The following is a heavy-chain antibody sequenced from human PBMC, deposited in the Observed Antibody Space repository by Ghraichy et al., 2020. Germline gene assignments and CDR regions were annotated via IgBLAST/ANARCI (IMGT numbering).Heavy chain of an antibody. V-gene: IGHV3-53*04. Sequence: GALRLSCEASDFTVGSHYMSWVRQTPGKGLEWVSVISGGGATFYADSVKGRFTISRHNSKNTLYLQLSSLRTDDTAVYYCARDISPPYGLDVWGQGTMPTVSS. CDR1: DFTVGSHY. D-gene: IGHD3-3*02. J-gene: IGHJ6*02. CDR3: ARDISPPYGLDV. CDR2: ISGGGAT.